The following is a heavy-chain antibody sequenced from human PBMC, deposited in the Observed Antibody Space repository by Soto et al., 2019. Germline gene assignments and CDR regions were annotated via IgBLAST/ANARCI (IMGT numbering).Heavy chain of an antibody. J-gene: IGHJ3*02. Sequence: QVQLQESGPGLVKPSETLSLTCTVSGGSISSYYWSWIRQPPGKGLEWIGYIYYSGSTNYNPSLKSRVTISVDTSKNQFSLKLSSVTAADTAVYYCARDLPYSRHAFDIWGQGTMVTVSS. CDR2: IYYSGST. D-gene: IGHD6-13*01. V-gene: IGHV4-59*01. CDR1: GGSISSYY. CDR3: ARDLPYSRHAFDI.